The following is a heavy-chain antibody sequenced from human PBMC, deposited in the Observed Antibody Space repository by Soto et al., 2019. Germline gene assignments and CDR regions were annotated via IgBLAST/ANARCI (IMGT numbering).Heavy chain of an antibody. CDR2: IYYSGST. Sequence: QLQLQESGPGLVTPSETLSLNCTVSGGSISSSSYYWGWIRQPPGKGLEWIGSIYYSGSTYYNPSLQRRVTLAVDTSKNQFSRKLSSVTAAYTAVYYCARHGPVGAPPFWFDPSGEGTMVTVS. CDR3: ARHGPVGAPPFWFDP. CDR1: GGSISSSSYY. J-gene: IGHJ5*02. D-gene: IGHD1-26*01. V-gene: IGHV4-39*01.